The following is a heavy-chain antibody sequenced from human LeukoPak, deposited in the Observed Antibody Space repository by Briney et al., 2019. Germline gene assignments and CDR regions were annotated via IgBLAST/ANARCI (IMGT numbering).Heavy chain of an antibody. J-gene: IGHJ5*02. CDR3: ARAHRDGYNSFDWFDP. V-gene: IGHV1-8*01. CDR2: MNPNSGNT. CDR1: AYTCTSYD. Sequence: ASVKVSCKASAYTCTSYDSNWVRQATGQGLEWMGWMNPNSGNTGYAQKFQGRVTMTRNTSISTAYMELSSLRSEDTAVYYCARAHRDGYNSFDWFDPWGQGTLVTVSS. D-gene: IGHD5-24*01.